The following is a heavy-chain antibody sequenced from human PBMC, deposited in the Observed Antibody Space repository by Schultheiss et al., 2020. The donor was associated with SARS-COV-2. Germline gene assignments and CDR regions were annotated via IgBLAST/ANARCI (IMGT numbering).Heavy chain of an antibody. Sequence: SQTLSLTCAVSGDSISSYYWSWIRQPPGKGLEWIGYIYYSGSTNYNPSLKSRVTISVDTSKNQFSLKLSSVTAADTAVYYCARDQTTVYAFDIWGQGTMVTVSS. CDR2: IYYSGST. CDR3: ARDQTTVYAFDI. V-gene: IGHV4-59*01. CDR1: GDSISSYY. J-gene: IGHJ3*02. D-gene: IGHD4-17*01.